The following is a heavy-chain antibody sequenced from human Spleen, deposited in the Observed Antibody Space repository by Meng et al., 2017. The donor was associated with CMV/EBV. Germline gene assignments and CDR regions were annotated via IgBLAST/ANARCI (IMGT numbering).Heavy chain of an antibody. CDR3: ATGGYDGSYYYALDV. J-gene: IGHJ6*02. Sequence: SVKVSCKASGYTFTSYGISWVRQAPGQGLEWMGGIIPGFPTPDYAQKFQGRVTIITDESTSTAYMEMSSLRSDDTAVYYCATGGYDGSYYYALDVWGQGTTVTVSS. CDR2: IIPGFPTP. V-gene: IGHV1-69*05. CDR1: GYTFTSYG. D-gene: IGHD5-12*01.